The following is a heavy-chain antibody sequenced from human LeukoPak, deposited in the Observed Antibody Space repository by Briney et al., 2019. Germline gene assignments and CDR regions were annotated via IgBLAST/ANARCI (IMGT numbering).Heavy chain of an antibody. CDR1: GFTFSNYA. J-gene: IGHJ3*02. D-gene: IGHD3-10*01. CDR2: ISGSGSST. CDR3: AKGSFADPFDI. Sequence: PGGSLRLSCAASGFTFSNYAMSWVRQAPGKGLQWVSAISGSGSSTCYADSVKGRLTISRDNSKNTLYLQMNSLRAEDTAVYYCAKGSFADPFDIWGQGIMVTVSS. V-gene: IGHV3-23*01.